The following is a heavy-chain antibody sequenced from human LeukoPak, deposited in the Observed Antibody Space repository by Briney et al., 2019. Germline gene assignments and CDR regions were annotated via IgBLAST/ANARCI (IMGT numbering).Heavy chain of an antibody. D-gene: IGHD6-19*01. Sequence: GGSLRLSCAASGFTFRSYALSWVRQAPGKGLEGVSTINGNGGTKYYADSVKGRFTISRDNSKDTLYLQMNSLRAEDTAVYCCANLYSSGWYDGAPTPFDSWGQGTLVTVSS. V-gene: IGHV3-23*01. J-gene: IGHJ4*02. CDR1: GFTFRSYA. CDR2: INGNGGTK. CDR3: ANLYSSGWYDGAPTPFDS.